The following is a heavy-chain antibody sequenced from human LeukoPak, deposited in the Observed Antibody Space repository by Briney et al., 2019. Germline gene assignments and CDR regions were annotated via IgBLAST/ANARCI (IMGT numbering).Heavy chain of an antibody. CDR2: IYPGDSDT. J-gene: IGHJ4*02. V-gene: IGHV5-51*01. Sequence: GESLKISCKGSGYSFTSYWIGWVRQMPGKGLEGMGIIYPGDSDTRYSPSFQGQVTISADKSISTAYLQWSRLKASDTAMYYCARRYYYGSGSYYPKYYFDYWGQGNLVTVSS. D-gene: IGHD3-10*01. CDR1: GYSFTSYW. CDR3: ARRYYYGSGSYYPKYYFDY.